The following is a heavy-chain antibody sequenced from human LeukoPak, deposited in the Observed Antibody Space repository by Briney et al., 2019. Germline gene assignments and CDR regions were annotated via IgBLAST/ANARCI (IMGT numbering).Heavy chain of an antibody. V-gene: IGHV4-34*01. CDR3: AREGGAGYQIIDY. Sequence: PGGSLRLSCAASGFTFADYAMTWVRQPPGKGLEWIGEINHSGSTNYNPSLKSRVTISVDTSKNQFSLKLSSVTAADTAVYYCAREGGAGYQIIDYWGQGTLVTVSS. J-gene: IGHJ4*02. CDR1: GFTFADYA. CDR2: INHSGST. D-gene: IGHD3-9*01.